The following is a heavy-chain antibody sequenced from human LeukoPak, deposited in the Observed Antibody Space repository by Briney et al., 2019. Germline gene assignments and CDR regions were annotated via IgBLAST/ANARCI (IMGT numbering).Heavy chain of an antibody. J-gene: IGHJ4*02. Sequence: PSETLSLTCGVSGDTFSNCLHYWGWLRQPPGRGLEWIGTIYSTGSTYFNPSLKSRLTISAGTSKNQFSLRLDSVTATDTAIYYCARQTTGSLRWTYDNWGQGTMVTVSS. CDR2: IYSTGST. V-gene: IGHV4-39*01. D-gene: IGHD1-14*01. CDR1: GDTFSNCLHY. CDR3: ARQTTGSLRWTYDN.